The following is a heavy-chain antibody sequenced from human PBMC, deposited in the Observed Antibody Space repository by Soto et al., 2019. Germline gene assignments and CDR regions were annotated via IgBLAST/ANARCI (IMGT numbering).Heavy chain of an antibody. CDR2: ISGSGGST. Sequence: PGGSLRLSCAASGFTCSSYAMSWVRQAPGKGLEWVSAISGSGGSTYYADSAKGRFTISRDNSRKTLYLQMNSLTVEDTAVYYCAKDRSSSASYGLDVWGQGTTVTVSS. D-gene: IGHD6-13*01. V-gene: IGHV3-23*01. J-gene: IGHJ6*02. CDR1: GFTCSSYA. CDR3: AKDRSSSASYGLDV.